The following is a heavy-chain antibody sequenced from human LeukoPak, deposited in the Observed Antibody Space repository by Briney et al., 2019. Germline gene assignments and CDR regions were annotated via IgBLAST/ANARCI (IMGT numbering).Heavy chain of an antibody. J-gene: IGHJ6*02. Sequence: SETLSLTCTVSGGSISSYYWSWIRQPLGKGLEWIGYIYYSGSTNYNPSLKSRVTISVDTSKNQFSLKLSSVTAADTAVYYCARENGDYGMDVWGQGTTVTVSS. CDR3: ARENGDYGMDV. CDR2: IYYSGST. CDR1: GGSISSYY. D-gene: IGHD2-8*01. V-gene: IGHV4-59*01.